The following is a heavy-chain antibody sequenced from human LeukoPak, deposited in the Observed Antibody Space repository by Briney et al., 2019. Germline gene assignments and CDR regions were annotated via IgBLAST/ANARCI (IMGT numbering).Heavy chain of an antibody. V-gene: IGHV4-30-4*08. CDR3: ARGQKSSGYYSTYYYYGMDV. CDR2: IYYSGST. Sequence: PSETLSLTCTVSGGSISSGDYYWSWIRQPPGKGLEWIGYIYYSGSTYYNPSLKSRVTISVDTSKNQFSLKLSSVTAADTAVYYCARGQKSSGYYSTYYYYGMDVWGQGTTVTVSS. J-gene: IGHJ6*02. D-gene: IGHD3-22*01. CDR1: GGSISSGDYY.